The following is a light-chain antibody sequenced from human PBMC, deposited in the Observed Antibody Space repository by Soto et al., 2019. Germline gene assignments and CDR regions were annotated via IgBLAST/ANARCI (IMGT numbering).Light chain of an antibody. CDR1: QSISTY. Sequence: DIQMTQSPSSLSASVGDRVSITCRASQSISTYLNWYQQKPGKVPRLLIYAASSLQSGVPSRFRGSGSGTDFTLTISSLQPEDFATYYCQQSYIAPWTFGQGTKVEIK. CDR2: AAS. V-gene: IGKV1-39*01. CDR3: QQSYIAPWT. J-gene: IGKJ1*01.